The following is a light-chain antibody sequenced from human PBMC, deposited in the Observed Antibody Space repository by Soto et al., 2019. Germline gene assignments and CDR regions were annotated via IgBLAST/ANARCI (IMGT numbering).Light chain of an antibody. CDR3: QQYNNWSET. CDR1: QSVSSN. Sequence: EIVKTQSPATLSVSPGERATLSCRASQSVSSNLAWYQQKPGQAPRLLIYGASTRATGIPARFSGSGSGTEFTLTISSLQSEDFAVYYCQQYNNWSETFGQGTKVHIK. V-gene: IGKV3-15*01. CDR2: GAS. J-gene: IGKJ1*01.